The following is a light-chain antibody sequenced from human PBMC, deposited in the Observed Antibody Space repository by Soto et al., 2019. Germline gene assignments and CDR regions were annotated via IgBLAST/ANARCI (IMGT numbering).Light chain of an antibody. CDR2: GAS. CDR1: QSVSSNY. CDR3: QQYGGSPWT. J-gene: IGKJ1*01. Sequence: EIVLMQSPGTLSLSPGERATLSCRASQSVSSNYLAWYQQKPGQTPRVLLYGASSRAPGIPDRFSGTGSGTDFTLTISRLEPEDFAVYYCQQYGGSPWTFGQGTKVEIK. V-gene: IGKV3-20*01.